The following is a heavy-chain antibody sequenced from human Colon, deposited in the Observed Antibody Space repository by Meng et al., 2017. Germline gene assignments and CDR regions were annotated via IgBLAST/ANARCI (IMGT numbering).Heavy chain of an antibody. CDR2: IRGSGKTI. D-gene: IGHD1-26*01. CDR1: GFIFRDYY. CDR3: ARDLGLGYFDH. V-gene: IGHV3-11*01. J-gene: IGHJ4*02. Sequence: GGSLRLSSAASGFIFRDYYMSWVRQVPGKGPEWVAYIRGSGKTIYYADSVKGRFTISRDNANNSLYLEMNSLRADDTAVYYCARDLGLGYFDHWGQGTLVTVSS.